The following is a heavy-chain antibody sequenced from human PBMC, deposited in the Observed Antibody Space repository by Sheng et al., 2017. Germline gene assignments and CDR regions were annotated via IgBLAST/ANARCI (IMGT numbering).Heavy chain of an antibody. J-gene: IGHJ1*01. CDR3: ARVSYDSSGLYFQH. Sequence: EVQLVESGGGLIQPGGSLRLSCAASGFTVSSNYMSWVRQAPGKGLEWVSVIYSGGSTYYADSVKGRFTISRDNSKNTLYLQMNSLRAEDTAVYYCARVSYDSSGLYFQHWGQGTLVTVSS. CDR1: GFTVSSNY. V-gene: IGHV3-53*01. D-gene: IGHD3-22*01. CDR2: IYSGGST.